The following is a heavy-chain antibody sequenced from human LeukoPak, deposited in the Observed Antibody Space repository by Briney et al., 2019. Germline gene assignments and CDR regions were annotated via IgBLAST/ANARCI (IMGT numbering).Heavy chain of an antibody. CDR3: ARVRQPGDWFDL. CDR1: GCSISSYY. D-gene: IGHD2-2*01. J-gene: IGHJ5*02. CDR2: IYTSGST. Sequence: AETLSLTCTVSGCSISSYYWIWIRQPAGKGLEWIARIYTSGSTNYNPSIKPRLHMPVHPSKHQFSPELSSVTAGDTAVYYCARVRQPGDWFDLWGQGTVVTVSS. V-gene: IGHV4-4*07.